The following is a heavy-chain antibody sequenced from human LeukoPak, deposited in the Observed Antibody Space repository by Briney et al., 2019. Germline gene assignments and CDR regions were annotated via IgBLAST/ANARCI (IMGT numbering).Heavy chain of an antibody. CDR3: AREGY. CDR2: IKQDGSEI. CDR1: GFTFSSYW. J-gene: IGHJ4*02. Sequence: TGGSMRLSCAASGFTFSSYWMSWVRQAPGKGLEWVASIKQDGSEIYYVDSVKGRFTISRDNAKYSLYLQMDTLGAEDTAVYYRAREGYWGQGTLVSVSS. V-gene: IGHV3-7*01.